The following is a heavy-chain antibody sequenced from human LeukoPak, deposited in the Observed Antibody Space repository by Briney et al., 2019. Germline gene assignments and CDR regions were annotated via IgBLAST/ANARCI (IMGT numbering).Heavy chain of an antibody. D-gene: IGHD3-10*01. CDR3: ASGGSGSFFNGMDV. V-gene: IGHV1-69*13. Sequence: SVKVSYKASGGTFSSYAISWVRQAPGQGLEWMGGIIPIFGTANYAQKFQGRVTITADESTSTAYMELSSLRSEDTAVYYCASGGSGSFFNGMDVWGQGTTVTVSS. CDR1: GGTFSSYA. J-gene: IGHJ6*02. CDR2: IIPIFGTA.